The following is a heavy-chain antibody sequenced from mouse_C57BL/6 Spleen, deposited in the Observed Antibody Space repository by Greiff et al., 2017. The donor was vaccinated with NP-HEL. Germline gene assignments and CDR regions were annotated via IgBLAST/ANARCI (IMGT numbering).Heavy chain of an antibody. Sequence: QVQLQQSGAELVRPGTSVKVSCKASGYAFTNYLIEWVKQRPGQGLEWIGVINPGSGGTNYNEKFKGKATLTADKSSSTAYMQLSSLTSEDSAVYFCARSPFTTVVAFGYWGQGTTLSLL. D-gene: IGHD1-1*01. CDR1: GYAFTNYL. CDR3: ARSPFTTVVAFGY. V-gene: IGHV1-54*01. J-gene: IGHJ2*01. CDR2: INPGSGGT.